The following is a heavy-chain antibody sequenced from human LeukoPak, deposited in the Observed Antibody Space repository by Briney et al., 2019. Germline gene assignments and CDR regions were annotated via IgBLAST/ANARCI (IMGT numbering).Heavy chain of an antibody. V-gene: IGHV4-59*11. CDR3: ARGGQYYYDSSGYPDY. J-gene: IGHJ4*02. D-gene: IGHD3-22*01. CDR1: GGSISSHY. CDR2: IYYSGST. Sequence: SESLSLTCTVSGGSISSHYWSWIRQPPGKGLGWIGYIYYSGSTNYDPSLKSRVTISVDTSKNQFSLKLSSVTAADTAVYYCARGGQYYYDSSGYPDYWGQGTLVTVSS.